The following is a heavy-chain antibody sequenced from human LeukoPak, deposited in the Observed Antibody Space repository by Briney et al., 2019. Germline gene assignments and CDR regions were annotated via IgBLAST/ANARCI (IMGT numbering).Heavy chain of an antibody. CDR2: FDPEDGET. V-gene: IGHV1-24*01. CDR3: ARETNYYDSSGYYYVY. Sequence: ASVKVSCKVSGYTLTELSMHWVRQAPGKGLEWMGGFDPEDGETIYAQKLQGRVTMTTDTSTSTAYMELRSLRSDDTAVYYCARETNYYDSSGYYYVYWGQGTLVTVSS. J-gene: IGHJ4*02. D-gene: IGHD3-22*01. CDR1: GYTLTELS.